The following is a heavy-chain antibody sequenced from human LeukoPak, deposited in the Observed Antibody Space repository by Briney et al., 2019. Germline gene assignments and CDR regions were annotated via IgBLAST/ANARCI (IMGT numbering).Heavy chain of an antibody. V-gene: IGHV3-23*01. Sequence: HPGGSLRLSCAASGFTFSNYAMGWVRQAPGKGLEWVSTITDGGTNTHYADSVKGRFTISRDNSKNTLYLQMHSLRPEDTAVYYCARASRGGATAFDYWGQGTLVTVSS. CDR3: ARASRGGATAFDY. D-gene: IGHD1-26*01. CDR2: ITDGGTNT. J-gene: IGHJ4*02. CDR1: GFTFSNYA.